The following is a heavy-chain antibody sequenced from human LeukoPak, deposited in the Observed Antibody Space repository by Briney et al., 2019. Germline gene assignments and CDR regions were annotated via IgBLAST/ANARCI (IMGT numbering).Heavy chain of an antibody. CDR3: SRDVSAVAGLDY. V-gene: IGHV3-7*01. CDR2: IKQDGSEK. J-gene: IGHJ4*02. CDR1: GFTFSTYW. D-gene: IGHD6-19*01. Sequence: GGSLRLSCEASGFTFSTYWMSWVRQAPGKGLEWVANIKQDGSEKYYVDSVKGRFTISRDNAKNSLYLQMNSLRAEDTAVYYCSRDVSAVAGLDYWGQGTLVTVSS.